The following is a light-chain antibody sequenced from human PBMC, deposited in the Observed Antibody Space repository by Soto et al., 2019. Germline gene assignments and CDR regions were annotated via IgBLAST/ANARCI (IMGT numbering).Light chain of an antibody. J-gene: IGLJ2*01. CDR1: SSDVGGYNY. V-gene: IGLV2-8*01. CDR3: SSYAGSNNPVV. CDR2: EVS. Sequence: QSALTQPPSASGSPGQSVTISCTGTSSDVGGYNYVSWYQQHPGKAPKLMIYEVSKRPSGVPDRFSGSTSGNTASLTVSGLQAEDEDDYYCSSYAGSNNPVVFGGGTKLTVL.